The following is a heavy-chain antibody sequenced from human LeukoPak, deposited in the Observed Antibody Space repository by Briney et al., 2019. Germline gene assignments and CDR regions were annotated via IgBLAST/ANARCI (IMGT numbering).Heavy chain of an antibody. D-gene: IGHD5-12*01. V-gene: IGHV3-11*01. CDR1: GFTLSDCH. CDR2: ISSSGSTI. Sequence: GSLRLSCAASGFTLSDCHMTWIRQAPGKGLEWVSYISSSGSTIYDADSVKGRFTISRDNAKNSLYLRMNSLRAEDTAVYYCARGLSGYDFSFDYWGQGTLVTVSS. CDR3: ARGLSGYDFSFDY. J-gene: IGHJ4*02.